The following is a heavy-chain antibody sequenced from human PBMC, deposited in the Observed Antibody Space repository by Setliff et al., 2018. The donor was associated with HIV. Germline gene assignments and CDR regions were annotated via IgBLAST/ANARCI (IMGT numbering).Heavy chain of an antibody. D-gene: IGHD3-3*01. CDR1: GGSISNYY. CDR2: ISYTGST. Sequence: SETLSLTCTVSGGSISNYYWSWLRQPPGKGLEWIGYISYTGSTNYNPSLKSRVTISVDTSKSQFSLQLTSVTAADTAVYYCARHTNHHDYWGQGTLVTVSS. V-gene: IGHV4-59*08. J-gene: IGHJ4*02. CDR3: ARHTNHHDY.